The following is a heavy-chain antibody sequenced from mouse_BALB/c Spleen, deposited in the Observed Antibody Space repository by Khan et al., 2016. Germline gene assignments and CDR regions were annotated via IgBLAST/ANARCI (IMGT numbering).Heavy chain of an antibody. CDR1: GFSITSDYS. D-gene: IGHD1-1*01. CDR3: ASYYYGVAPWFAY. CDR2: IHYSGST. V-gene: IGHV3-1*02. J-gene: IGHJ3*01. Sequence: EVQLEESGPDLVKPSQSLSLTCTVTGFSITSDYSWHWIRQFPGNKLEWMGYIHYSGSTNYNPSLKSRISITRDTSKNQFFLQLNSVTTEDTATFYCASYYYGVAPWFAYWGQGTLVTVSA.